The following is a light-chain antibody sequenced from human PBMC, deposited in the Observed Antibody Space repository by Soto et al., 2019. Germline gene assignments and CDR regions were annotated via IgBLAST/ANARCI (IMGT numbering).Light chain of an antibody. J-gene: IGLJ1*01. V-gene: IGLV2-14*03. CDR3: SSYTTSNTRQIV. CDR2: DVS. Sequence: QSVLTQPASVSGSPGQSIPISCTGTSSDVGGYNYVSRYQHHPGKAPKLLIYDVSNRPSGVSNRFSGSKSDNTPSLTISGLQPEDEADYYCSSYTTSNTRQIVFGTGTKVTVL. CDR1: SSDVGGYNY.